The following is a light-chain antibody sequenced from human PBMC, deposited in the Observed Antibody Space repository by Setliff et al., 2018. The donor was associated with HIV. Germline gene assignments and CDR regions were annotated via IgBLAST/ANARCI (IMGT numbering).Light chain of an antibody. CDR1: RSVSIN. CDR2: DAS. J-gene: IGKJ4*01. Sequence: EIVMTQSPATLSVSPGESSTLSCRTSRSVSINLAWYRQKPGQAPRLLIYDASTKATGIPARFSGSGSGTEFTLTISSLESEDFAVYYCQQYNEWPLTFGGGTKVDIK. V-gene: IGKV3-15*01. CDR3: QQYNEWPLT.